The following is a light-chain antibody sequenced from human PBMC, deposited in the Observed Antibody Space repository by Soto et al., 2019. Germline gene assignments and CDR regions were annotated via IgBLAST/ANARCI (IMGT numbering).Light chain of an antibody. CDR3: QQYNPYWT. V-gene: IGKV1-5*03. Sequence: DIQMTQSPSTLSSSVGDRVTITCRASQSISTWLAWYQQKAGKDPKLLIYKASILESGVPSRFSGSGSGTEFTLTISSLQPDDFATYYCQQYNPYWTFGQGTKVEIK. CDR1: QSISTW. CDR2: KAS. J-gene: IGKJ1*01.